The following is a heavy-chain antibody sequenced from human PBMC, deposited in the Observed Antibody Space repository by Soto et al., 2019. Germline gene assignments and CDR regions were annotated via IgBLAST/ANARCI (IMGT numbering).Heavy chain of an antibody. J-gene: IGHJ6*02. CDR1: GGSISSSRCH. V-gene: IGHV4-39*01. CDR2: IKYSGTT. Sequence: PSETLSLTCTVSGGSISSSRCHWGWIRQPPGKGLEWIASIKYSGTTFYNPSLKSRVTLSVDTSKNQFALKLSSVTAAETAVYYCARLNGYCVSTNCHGYYGMDVWGQGTTVTVSS. D-gene: IGHD2-2*03. CDR3: ARLNGYCVSTNCHGYYGMDV.